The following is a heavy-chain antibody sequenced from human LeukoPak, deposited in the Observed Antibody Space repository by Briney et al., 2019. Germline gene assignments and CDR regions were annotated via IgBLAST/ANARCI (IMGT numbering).Heavy chain of an antibody. Sequence: ASVKVSCKASGYTFISYGISWVRQAPGQGLEWMGWISAYNGNTNYEQKLQGRVTMTTDTSTSTAYMELRSLRSDDTAVYYCARVSFPRHYYESSGYYYFKYWGQGTLVTVSS. J-gene: IGHJ4*02. V-gene: IGHV1-18*01. CDR3: ARVSFPRHYYESSGYYYFKY. D-gene: IGHD3-22*01. CDR1: GYTFISYG. CDR2: ISAYNGNT.